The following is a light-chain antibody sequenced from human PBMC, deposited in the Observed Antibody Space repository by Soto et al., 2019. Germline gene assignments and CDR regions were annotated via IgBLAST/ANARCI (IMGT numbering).Light chain of an antibody. CDR1: RSVSNY. CDR3: QQRSNWPIT. Sequence: DIVLTHSPATLSLYPGESATLSCRASRSVSNYLAWYQQKPGRAPRLLIYDASSRPTDIPARFSGSGSGTDFTLTISSLEPEDFALYYCQQRSNWPITFGQGTRLEVK. CDR2: DAS. J-gene: IGKJ5*01. V-gene: IGKV3-11*01.